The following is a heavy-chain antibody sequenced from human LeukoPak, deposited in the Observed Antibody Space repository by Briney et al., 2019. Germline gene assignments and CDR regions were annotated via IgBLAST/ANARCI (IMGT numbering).Heavy chain of an antibody. CDR2: ISSGGSTI. CDR1: GFTFSDYY. V-gene: IGHV3-11*01. Sequence: GGSLRLSCAASGFTFSDYYMSWIRQAPGKGLEWVSYISSGGSTIKYADSVKGRFTVSRDNAKKSLYLQMNSLRAEDTAVYYCARVADYGDQFDYFDYWGQGTLITVSS. J-gene: IGHJ4*02. D-gene: IGHD4-17*01. CDR3: ARVADYGDQFDYFDY.